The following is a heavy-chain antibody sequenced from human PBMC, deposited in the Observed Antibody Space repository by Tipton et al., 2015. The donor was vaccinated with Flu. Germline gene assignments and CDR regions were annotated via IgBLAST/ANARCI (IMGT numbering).Heavy chain of an antibody. J-gene: IGHJ4*02. CDR2: IGTAGDT. Sequence: GSLRLSCAASGFTFSSYDMHWVRQATGKGLEWVSAIGTAGDTYYPGSVKGRFTISRENAKNSLYLQMNSLRAGDTAVYYCARGGHYYDFWSGYGMDYWGQGTLVTVSS. CDR1: GFTFSSYD. CDR3: ARGGHYYDFWSGYGMDY. D-gene: IGHD3-3*01. V-gene: IGHV3-13*01.